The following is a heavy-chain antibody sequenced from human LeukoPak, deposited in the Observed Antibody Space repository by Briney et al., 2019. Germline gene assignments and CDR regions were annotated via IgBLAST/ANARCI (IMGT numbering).Heavy chain of an antibody. CDR1: GFTFSTYE. CDR3: ARDPSVSGYNDAFDI. Sequence: PGGSLRLSCAASGFTFSTYEMNWVRQAPGKGLEWVSYISGSGSTIYYAASVKGRFTISRDNAKNSLYLQMNSLRAEDTAVYYCARDPSVSGYNDAFDIWGQGTMVTVSS. CDR2: ISGSGSTI. J-gene: IGHJ3*02. V-gene: IGHV3-48*03. D-gene: IGHD3-22*01.